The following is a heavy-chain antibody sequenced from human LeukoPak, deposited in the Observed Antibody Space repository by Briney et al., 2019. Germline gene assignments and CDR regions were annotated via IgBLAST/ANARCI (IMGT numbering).Heavy chain of an antibody. V-gene: IGHV4-30-4*08. CDR2: IYYSGST. Sequence: PSQTLSLTCTVSGGSISSGDYYWRWLRQPPGRGLEWLGYIYYSGSTYYNPSLKSRVTISVDTSKNQFSLKLSSVTAADTAVYYCARYSVVVVPAAITSNYYYYYMDVWGKGTTVTVSS. J-gene: IGHJ6*03. CDR1: GGSISSGDYY. D-gene: IGHD2-2*02. CDR3: ARYSVVVVPAAITSNYYYYYMDV.